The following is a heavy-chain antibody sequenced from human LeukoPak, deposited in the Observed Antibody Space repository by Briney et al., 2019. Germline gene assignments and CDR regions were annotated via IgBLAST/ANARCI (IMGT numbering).Heavy chain of an antibody. CDR2: IYYSGST. CDR1: GGSISSSSYY. D-gene: IGHD3-10*01. Sequence: SETLSLTCTVSGGSISSSSYYWGWIRQPPGKGLEWIGSIYYSGSTYYNPSLKSRVTISVDTSKNQFSLKLSSVTAADTAVYYCARTIMEGIYYFDYWGQGTLVTVSS. CDR3: ARTIMEGIYYFDY. V-gene: IGHV4-39*07. J-gene: IGHJ4*01.